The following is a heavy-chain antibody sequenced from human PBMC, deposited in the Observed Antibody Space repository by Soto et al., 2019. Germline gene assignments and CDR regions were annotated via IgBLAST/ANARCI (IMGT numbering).Heavy chain of an antibody. CDR1: GLNLDSPYSHG. Sequence: GGSLRLSCTASGLNLDSPYSHGLTWVRQSPGMGPEWVSTISSNGFNTHYAESVQGRFTISKDASRNTVHLRMNSLRADDTATYFCVSWVSAHFDYWGHGTPVTVSS. CDR3: VSWVSAHFDY. D-gene: IGHD2-8*01. J-gene: IGHJ4*01. V-gene: IGHV3-23*01. CDR2: ISSNGFNT.